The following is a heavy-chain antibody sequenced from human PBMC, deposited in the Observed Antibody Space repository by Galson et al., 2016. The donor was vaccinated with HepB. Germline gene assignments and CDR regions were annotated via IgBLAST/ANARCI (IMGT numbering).Heavy chain of an antibody. V-gene: IGHV6-1*01. CDR2: THYRSKWYN. J-gene: IGHJ5*02. D-gene: IGHD2-8*02. Sequence: CAISGDSVSSNTAAWNWIRQSPSRGLEWLGRTHYRSKWYNDYAVSVKSRITINPDTSKNQVSLPLNSVTPEDTAVYYCARVSCTGNTCSSLEGGVQGAFDPWGQGTLVTVSS. CDR3: ARVSCTGNTCSSLEGGVQGAFDP. CDR1: GDSVSSNTAA.